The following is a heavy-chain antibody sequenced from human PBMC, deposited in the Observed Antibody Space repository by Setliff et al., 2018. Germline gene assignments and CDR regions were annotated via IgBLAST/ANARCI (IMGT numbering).Heavy chain of an antibody. V-gene: IGHV1-18*01. J-gene: IGHJ4*02. CDR2: ISPYTGNT. CDR1: GYTFTDYG. D-gene: IGHD2-2*01. CDR3: ERLVRYCSTTSCQRTSGDDF. Sequence: ASVKVSCKASGYTFTDYGISWVRQAPGQGLEWMGWISPYTGNTFYAPQFQGRVIMTTDTSAKTAYLDLRSLSSDDTAVYYCERLVRYCSTTSCQRTSGDDFWGLGTLVTVSS.